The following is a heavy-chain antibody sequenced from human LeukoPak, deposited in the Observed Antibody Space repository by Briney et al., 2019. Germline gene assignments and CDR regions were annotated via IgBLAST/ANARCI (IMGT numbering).Heavy chain of an antibody. CDR3: ARGRGYSSGWYGDWFDP. V-gene: IGHV1-8*01. D-gene: IGHD6-19*01. J-gene: IGHJ5*02. CDR1: GYTFTSYD. CDR2: MNPNSGNT. Sequence: APVKVSCKASGYTFTSYDINWVRQATGQGPEWMGWMNPNSGNTGYAQKFQGRVTMTRNTSISTAYMELSSLRSEDTAVYYCARGRGYSSGWYGDWFDPWGQGTLVTVSS.